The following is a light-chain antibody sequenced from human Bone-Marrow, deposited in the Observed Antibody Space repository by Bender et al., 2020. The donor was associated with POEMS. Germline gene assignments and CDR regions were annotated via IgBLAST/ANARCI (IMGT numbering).Light chain of an antibody. J-gene: IGLJ3*02. CDR3: ASYTNTDSLIL. Sequence: QSALTQPASVSGSPGQSITISCAGASSDVGNYHLVSWYQQHPGKAPRLVIFNVNERPSGVSPRFSGAKSGNTASLTISGLQPEDDADYFCASYTNTDSLILFGGGTRLTVL. V-gene: IGLV2-14*02. CDR2: NVN. CDR1: SSDVGNYHL.